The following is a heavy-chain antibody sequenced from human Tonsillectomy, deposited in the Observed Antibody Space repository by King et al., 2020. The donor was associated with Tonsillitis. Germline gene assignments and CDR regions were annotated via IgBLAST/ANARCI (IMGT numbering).Heavy chain of an antibody. J-gene: IGHJ4*02. CDR3: AISVMAVAGYSSVY. D-gene: IGHD6-19*01. CDR2: IIPMFRTV. V-gene: IGHV1-69*01. Sequence: VQLVESGAEVKKPGSSVKVSCKASGGTFSSYAINWVRQAPGQGLEWMGGIIPMFRTVTYAQKFQGRVTITADESTSTAYMELSSLRSEDTAVYYCAISVMAVAGYSSVYWGQGTLVTVSS. CDR1: GGTFSSYA.